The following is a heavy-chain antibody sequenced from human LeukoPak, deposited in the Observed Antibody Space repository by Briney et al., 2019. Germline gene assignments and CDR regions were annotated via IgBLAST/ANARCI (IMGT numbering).Heavy chain of an antibody. D-gene: IGHD6-25*01. J-gene: IGHJ4*02. CDR1: GFTFSSYW. CDR2: IKQDGSDI. CDR3: AREGRGEYFDY. Sequence: EVQLVESGGGLVQPGGSLRLSCAASGFTFSSYWMNWVRQPPGKGLERVANIKQDGSDIYYMPTIKGRFTISRDNGKNSLYLQLNSLRAEDTAVYYCAREGRGEYFDYWGQGILVTVSS. V-gene: IGHV3-7*01.